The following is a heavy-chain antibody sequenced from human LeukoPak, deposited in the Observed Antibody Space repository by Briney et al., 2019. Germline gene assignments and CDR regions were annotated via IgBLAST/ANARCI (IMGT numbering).Heavy chain of an antibody. Sequence: PGGSLRLSCVASGFTFSTYGMSWVRQAPGKGLEWVSAITGSGGSTYYADSVKGRFTISRDNSKNTLYLQINSLRVEDTAVYYCARLQGGGSYRNFDYWGQGTLVTVSS. J-gene: IGHJ4*02. CDR3: ARLQGGGSYRNFDY. V-gene: IGHV3-23*01. CDR1: GFTFSTYG. D-gene: IGHD3-16*02. CDR2: ITGSGGST.